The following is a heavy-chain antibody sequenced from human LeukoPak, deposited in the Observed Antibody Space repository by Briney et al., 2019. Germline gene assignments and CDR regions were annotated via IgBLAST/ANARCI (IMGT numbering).Heavy chain of an antibody. V-gene: IGHV4-34*01. J-gene: IGHJ3*02. CDR2: IYHSGST. CDR1: GGSFSGYY. D-gene: IGHD3-22*01. CDR3: ARLVGAMIVVDRNAFDI. Sequence: SETLSLTCAVYGGSFSGYYWNWIRQPPGKGLEWIGKIYHSGSTNYNPSLKSRVTISVDTSENQFSLKLSSVTAADTAVYYCARLVGAMIVVDRNAFDIWGQGTMVTVSS.